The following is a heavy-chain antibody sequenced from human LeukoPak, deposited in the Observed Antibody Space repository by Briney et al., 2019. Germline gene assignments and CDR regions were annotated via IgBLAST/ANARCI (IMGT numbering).Heavy chain of an antibody. V-gene: IGHV3-30-3*01. CDR3: ARAPLLDY. Sequence: SCKASGYTFTSYYMHWVRQAPGKGLEWVAVISYDGSNKYYADSVKGRFTISRDNSKNTLYLQMNSLRAEDTAVYYCARAPLLDYWGQGTLVTVSS. J-gene: IGHJ4*02. CDR1: GYTFTSYY. CDR2: ISYDGSNK.